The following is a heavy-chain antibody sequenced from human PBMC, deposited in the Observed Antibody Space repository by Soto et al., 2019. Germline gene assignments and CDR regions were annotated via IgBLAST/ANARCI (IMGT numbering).Heavy chain of an antibody. CDR1: GGSISSYY. D-gene: IGHD5-18*01. Sequence: QVQLQESGPGLVKPSETLSLTCTVSGGSISSYYWSWIRQPPGKGLEWIGYIYYSGSTNYNPSPKRGVTTSADTTTNQFSLKLSSATAADTAVYFCARRYGSGLDYWGRGTLVTVSS. V-gene: IGHV4-59*08. J-gene: IGHJ4*02. CDR3: ARRYGSGLDY. CDR2: IYYSGST.